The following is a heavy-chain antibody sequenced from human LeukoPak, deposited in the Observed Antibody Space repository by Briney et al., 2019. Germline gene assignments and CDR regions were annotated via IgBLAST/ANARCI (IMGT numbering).Heavy chain of an antibody. D-gene: IGHD3-16*02. V-gene: IGHV3-7*02. J-gene: IGHJ4*02. CDR1: GFTFSSYW. CDR3: ARLTFGGVIGFDY. CDR2: IKQDGSEK. Sequence: PGGSLRLSCAASGFTFSSYWMSWVRQAPGKGLEWVANIKQDGSEKHYVDSVKGRFTISRDNAKNSLYLQMNSLRAEDTAVYYCARLTFGGVIGFDYWGQGTLVTVSS.